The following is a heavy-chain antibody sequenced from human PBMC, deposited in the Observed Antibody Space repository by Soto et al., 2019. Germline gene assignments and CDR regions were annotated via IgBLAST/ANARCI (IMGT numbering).Heavy chain of an antibody. CDR3: AMVDTAIVYFDY. D-gene: IGHD5-18*01. V-gene: IGHV3-74*01. Sequence: GGSLRLSCAASGLTFSSYWIHWVRQAPGKGLVWVSRINSDGSSTSYADSVKGRFAISRDNAKNTLYLQMNSLRVEDTAVYYCAMVDTAIVYFDYWGQGTQVTVS. CDR1: GLTFSSYW. CDR2: INSDGSST. J-gene: IGHJ4*02.